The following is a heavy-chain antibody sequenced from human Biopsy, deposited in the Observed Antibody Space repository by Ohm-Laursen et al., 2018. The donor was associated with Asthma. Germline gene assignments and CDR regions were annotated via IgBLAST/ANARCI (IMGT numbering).Heavy chain of an antibody. CDR1: GFTFGDYW. CDR2: IKHDGSEK. CDR3: ARTFHFWSPYHAEHYQL. Sequence: LSFTCPASGFTFGDYWMSWVRPVPGKGLEWVANIKHDGSEKNHVDSLKGRFTISRDNAKNSLYLQMNSLRAEDTAVYYCARTFHFWSPYHAEHYQLWGQGTLVTVSS. V-gene: IGHV3-7*01. J-gene: IGHJ1*01. D-gene: IGHD3-3*02.